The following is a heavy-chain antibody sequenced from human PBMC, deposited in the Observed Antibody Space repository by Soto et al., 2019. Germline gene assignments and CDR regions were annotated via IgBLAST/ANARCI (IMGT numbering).Heavy chain of an antibody. J-gene: IGHJ4*02. D-gene: IGHD2-15*01. Sequence: LQLEESGPGLVKPSETLSLTCTVSGGSISSSSYYWGWIRQPPGKGLEWIRSIYYSGSTYYNPSLNGQVALSVDTSKNQFSLKLRSVTAADTAVYYCARNTPGISISDHWGQGTLVTVSS. CDR1: GGSISSSSYY. CDR3: ARNTPGISISDH. CDR2: IYYSGST. V-gene: IGHV4-39*01.